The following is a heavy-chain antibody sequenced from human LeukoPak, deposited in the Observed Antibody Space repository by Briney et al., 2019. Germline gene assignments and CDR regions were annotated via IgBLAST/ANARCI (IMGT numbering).Heavy chain of an antibody. CDR1: GYYFSGFY. CDR2: ISYSGST. CDR3: AKGKAAHYHSVTDAYSYYLDV. J-gene: IGHJ6*03. Sequence: SETLSLTCVVEGYYFSGFYRTWIRQAPGKGLEWIGEISYSGSTKYNPSLKSRVTIEVDTSKKQISLNLSSVTAADTAVYYCAKGKAAHYHSVTDAYSYYLDVWGKGTTVIVSS. V-gene: IGHV4-34*01. D-gene: IGHD3-9*01.